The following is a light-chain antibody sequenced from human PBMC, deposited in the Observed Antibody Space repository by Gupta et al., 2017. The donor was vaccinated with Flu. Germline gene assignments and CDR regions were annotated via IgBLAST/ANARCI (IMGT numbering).Light chain of an antibody. CDR3: AAEDDSRNVLV. V-gene: IGLV1-44*01. CDR1: SSNIGSNN. J-gene: IGLJ2*01. CDR2: SDN. Sequence: QPVLTQPPSSSGTQGQSVTISCSGSSSNIGSNNVNWYQQHPGTAPKLLVYSDNRRPSVVPDRFSGSKSATSAALPNIGLHAEDEADYYYAAEDDSRNVLVFGGGTKLTVL.